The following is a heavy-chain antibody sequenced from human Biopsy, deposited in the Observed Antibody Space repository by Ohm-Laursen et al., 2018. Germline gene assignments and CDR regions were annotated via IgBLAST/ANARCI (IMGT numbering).Heavy chain of an antibody. J-gene: IGHJ4*02. D-gene: IGHD5-18*01. CDR3: ARTVDTVVVTPSDH. CDR2: ISTYNGNT. V-gene: IGHV1-18*01. Sequence: ASVKVSCKASGYLFINYGISWVRQAPGQGLEWLGWISTYNGNTNYAQKFRGRVTMTTDKPTSTAYVELRSLRSDDTAVYYCARTVDTVVVTPSDHWGQGTLVTVSS. CDR1: GYLFINYG.